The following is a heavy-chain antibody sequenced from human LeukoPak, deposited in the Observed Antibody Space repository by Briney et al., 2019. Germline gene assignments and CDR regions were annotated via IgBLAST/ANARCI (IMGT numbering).Heavy chain of an antibody. D-gene: IGHD7-27*01. J-gene: IGHJ5*02. Sequence: GESLKISCKASEYSFTSYWIGWVRQMPGKGLEWVGNIQPGNPEIRYSPSFQGQVTLSADKSISTAYLQWSSLKASDTAMYYCARATNWGPLNWFDPWGQGTLVTVSS. V-gene: IGHV5-51*01. CDR1: EYSFTSYW. CDR2: IQPGNPEI. CDR3: ARATNWGPLNWFDP.